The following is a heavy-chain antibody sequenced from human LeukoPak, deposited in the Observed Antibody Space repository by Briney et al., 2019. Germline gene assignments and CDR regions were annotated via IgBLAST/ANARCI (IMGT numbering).Heavy chain of an antibody. CDR1: GFTFSSYN. CDR3: ASKDPGNYFDY. Sequence: GGSLRLSCAASGFTFSSYNMNWVRQAPGKGLEWVSSISTSSSYIYYADSVKGRVTISRDNAKNSLYLQMNSLRAEDTTVYYCASKDPGNYFDYWGQVTLVTVSS. J-gene: IGHJ4*02. CDR2: ISTSSSYI. D-gene: IGHD2-15*01. V-gene: IGHV3-21*01.